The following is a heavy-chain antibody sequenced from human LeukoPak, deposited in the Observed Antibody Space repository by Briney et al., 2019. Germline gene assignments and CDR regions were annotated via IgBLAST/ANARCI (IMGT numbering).Heavy chain of an antibody. D-gene: IGHD5-24*01. J-gene: IGHJ4*02. V-gene: IGHV3-30-3*01. CDR1: GFTFSSYA. CDR3: AREDGYNYEGGSY. CDR2: ISYDGSNK. Sequence: GGSLRLSCAASGFTFSSYAMHWVRQAPGKGLEWVAVISYDGSNKYYADSVKGRFTISGDNSKNTLYLQMNSLRAEDTAVYYCAREDGYNYEGGSYWGQGTLVTVSS.